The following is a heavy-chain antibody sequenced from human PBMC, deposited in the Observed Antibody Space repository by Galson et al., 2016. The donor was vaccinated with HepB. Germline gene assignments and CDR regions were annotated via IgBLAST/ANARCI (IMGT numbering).Heavy chain of an antibody. J-gene: IGHJ4*02. D-gene: IGHD6-19*01. Sequence: LRLSCAASGFTFSNAWINWIRQAPGKGLEWVGRIKSQSDGGTTAYAAPVNGRFTISRDDSRNMVYVEMNSLKIEYTGVYYCSKAIRGRPLAGYWGQGTQVIVSS. CDR1: GFTFSNAW. CDR2: IKSQSDGGTT. CDR3: SKAIRGRPLAGY. V-gene: IGHV3-15*07.